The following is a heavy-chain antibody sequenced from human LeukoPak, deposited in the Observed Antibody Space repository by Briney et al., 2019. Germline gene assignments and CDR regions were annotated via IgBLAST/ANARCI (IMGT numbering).Heavy chain of an antibody. CDR1: GFTFSDYA. Sequence: GRSLRLSCGASGFTFSDYAMHWVRQAPGKGLEWVAVVWYGGGNEKYADSVKGRFTISRDNSMNTLYLQMNSLRADDTAVYYCAKGRYYGSGSYPFDHWGQGTLVTVSS. CDR3: AKGRYYGSGSYPFDH. CDR2: VWYGGGNE. D-gene: IGHD3-10*01. J-gene: IGHJ4*02. V-gene: IGHV3-30*18.